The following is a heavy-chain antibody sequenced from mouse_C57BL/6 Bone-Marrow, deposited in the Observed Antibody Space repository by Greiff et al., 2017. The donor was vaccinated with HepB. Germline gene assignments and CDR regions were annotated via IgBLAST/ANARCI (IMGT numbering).Heavy chain of an antibody. CDR3: TRDEDSSGYFDY. J-gene: IGHJ2*01. D-gene: IGHD3-2*02. V-gene: IGHV5-9-1*02. CDR2: ISSGGDYI. CDR1: GFTFSSYA. Sequence: VKLMESGAGLVKPGGSLKLSCAASGFTFSSYAMSWVRQTPEKRLEWVAYISSGGDYIYYADTVKGRFTISRDNARNTLYLQMSSLKSEDTAMYYCTRDEDSSGYFDYWGQGTTLTVSS.